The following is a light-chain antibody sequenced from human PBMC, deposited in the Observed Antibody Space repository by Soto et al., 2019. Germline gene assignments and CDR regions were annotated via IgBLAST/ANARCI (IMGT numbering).Light chain of an antibody. Sequence: QSVLTQPASVSGTPGQSITISCTGAGSDVGYYNYVSWYQQHPGKAPKLMIYEVSNRPSGVSNHFSASKSGNTASLTISGLQAEDEAYYYCSSYTSDNTVVFGGGTKVTVL. J-gene: IGLJ2*01. CDR2: EVS. V-gene: IGLV2-14*01. CDR1: GSDVGYYNY. CDR3: SSYTSDNTVV.